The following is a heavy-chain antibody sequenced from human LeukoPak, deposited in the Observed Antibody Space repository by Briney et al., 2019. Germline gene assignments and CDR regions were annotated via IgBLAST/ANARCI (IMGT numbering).Heavy chain of an antibody. CDR1: GGSISSYY. CDR3: ARGSSSGSYYLDY. Sequence: SETLSLTCTVSGGSISSYYWTWIRQPPGKGLEWIGYIYYSGDTNYNPSLQSRVTISVDTSKNQFSLKPSSVTAADTAVYSCARGSSSGSYYLDYWGQGALVTVSS. D-gene: IGHD3-22*01. CDR2: IYYSGDT. J-gene: IGHJ4*02. V-gene: IGHV4-59*01.